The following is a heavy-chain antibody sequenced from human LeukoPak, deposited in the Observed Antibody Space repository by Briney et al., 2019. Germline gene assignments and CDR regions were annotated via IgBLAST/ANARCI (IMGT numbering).Heavy chain of an antibody. J-gene: IGHJ4*02. CDR3: ATEEIRQWLVRNDY. Sequence: ASVKISCKVSGYTFTDYYMHWVPQAPGKGLEWMGLVDPEDGETIYAEKFQGRVTITADTSTDTAYMELSSLRSEDTAVYYCATEEIRQWLVRNDYWGQGTLVTVSS. CDR2: VDPEDGET. V-gene: IGHV1-69-2*01. D-gene: IGHD6-19*01. CDR1: GYTFTDYY.